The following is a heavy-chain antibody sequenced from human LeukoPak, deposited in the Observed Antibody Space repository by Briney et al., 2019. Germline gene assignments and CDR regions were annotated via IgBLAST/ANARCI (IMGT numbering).Heavy chain of an antibody. J-gene: IGHJ5*02. CDR3: ARLIIAAAGTGWFDP. CDR2: INPNSGGT. D-gene: IGHD6-13*01. CDR1: GYTFTGYY. Sequence: ASVKVSCEASGYTFTGYYMHCVRQAPGQGLEWMGWINPNSGGTNYAQKFQGRVTMTRDTSISTAYMELSRLRSDDTAVYYCARLIIAAAGTGWFDPWGQGILVTVSS. V-gene: IGHV1-2*02.